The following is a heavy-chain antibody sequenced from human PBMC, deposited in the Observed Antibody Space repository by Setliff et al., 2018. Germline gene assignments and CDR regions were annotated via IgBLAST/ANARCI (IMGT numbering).Heavy chain of an antibody. Sequence: PSETLSLTCAVYGGSFSGYYWSWIRQPPGKGLEWIGEINHSGSTYYSPSLKSRATMFVDTSKNQFSLMLYSVTAADTAIYYCARYDSSGYSENYYFDYWGQGTLVTVSS. CDR2: INHSGST. CDR3: ARYDSSGYSENYYFDY. V-gene: IGHV4-34*10. CDR1: GGSFSGYY. D-gene: IGHD3-22*01. J-gene: IGHJ4*02.